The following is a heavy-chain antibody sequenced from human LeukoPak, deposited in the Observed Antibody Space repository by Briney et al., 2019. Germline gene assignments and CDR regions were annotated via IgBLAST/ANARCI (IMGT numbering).Heavy chain of an antibody. CDR3: ASEKQLGGDYYYYYMDV. D-gene: IGHD6-13*01. V-gene: IGHV1-18*01. CDR1: GYTFSSYG. Sequence: ASVKVSCKSSGYTFSSYGITWVRQAPGQGLEWMGWISAYNGYTDYSQKLQGRVTMTTDTSTSTVYMELRSLRSDDTAVYYCASEKQLGGDYYYYYMDVWGKGTTVTVSS. J-gene: IGHJ6*03. CDR2: ISAYNGYT.